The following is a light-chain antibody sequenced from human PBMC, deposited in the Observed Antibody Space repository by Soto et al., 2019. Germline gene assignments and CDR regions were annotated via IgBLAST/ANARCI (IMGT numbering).Light chain of an antibody. CDR3: SSYTSRFTYV. CDR2: NVT. CDR1: SSDVGGYDC. Sequence: QSALTQPASVSGSPGQSITISCIGTSSDVGGYDCVSWYQQHPGKAPKLMIYNVTNRPSEISNRFSGSKSGNTASLTISGLQAEDEADYYCSSYTSRFTYVFGTGTKVTVL. J-gene: IGLJ1*01. V-gene: IGLV2-14*01.